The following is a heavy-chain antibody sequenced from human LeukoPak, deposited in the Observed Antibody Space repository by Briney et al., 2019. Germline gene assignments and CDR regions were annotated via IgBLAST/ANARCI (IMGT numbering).Heavy chain of an antibody. CDR3: ARDPASPTLAARDY. CDR2: ISAYNGNT. D-gene: IGHD2-15*01. V-gene: IGHV1-18*01. J-gene: IGHJ4*02. CDR1: GYTFTSYG. Sequence: ASVKVSCKASGYTFTSYGISWVRQAPGQGLEWMGWISAYNGNTNYAQKLQGRGTMTTDTSTSTAYMELRSLRSDDTAVYYCARDPASPTLAARDYWGQGTLVTVSS.